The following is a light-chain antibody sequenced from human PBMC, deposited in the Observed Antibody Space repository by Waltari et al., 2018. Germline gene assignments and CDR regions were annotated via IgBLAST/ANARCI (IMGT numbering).Light chain of an antibody. Sequence: EVMLTQSPGTLSLSPGERATLSCRASQSVSRTLAWYQQKPGQAPRLLIYDASRRATGIPDRFSGSGSGTDFSLTISRLEPEDFAVYYCQKYGTLPATFGQGTKVEIK. CDR1: QSVSRT. CDR3: QKYGTLPAT. V-gene: IGKV3-20*01. CDR2: DAS. J-gene: IGKJ1*01.